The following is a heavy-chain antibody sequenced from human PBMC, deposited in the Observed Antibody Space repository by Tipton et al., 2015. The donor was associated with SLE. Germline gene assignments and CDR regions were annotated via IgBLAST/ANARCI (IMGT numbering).Heavy chain of an antibody. CDR2: IYYSGST. CDR1: GGSISSYY. J-gene: IGHJ6*03. Sequence: LRLSCTVSGGSISSYYWSWIRRPPGKGLEWIGYIYYSGSTNYNPSLKSRVTISVDTSKNQFSLKLSSVTAADTAVYYCARTPGNYYYMDVWGKGTTVTVSS. V-gene: IGHV4-59*01. D-gene: IGHD2-15*01. CDR3: ARTPGNYYYMDV.